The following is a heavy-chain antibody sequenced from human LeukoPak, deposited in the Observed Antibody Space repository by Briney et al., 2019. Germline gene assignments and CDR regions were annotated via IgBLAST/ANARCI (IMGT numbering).Heavy chain of an antibody. CDR3: ARIHCSSTSCYTGNWFDP. D-gene: IGHD2-2*02. J-gene: IGHJ5*02. V-gene: IGHV4-4*07. Sequence: PSETLSLTCTVSGGSISSYYWSWIRQPAGKGLEWIGRIYTSGGTNYNPSLKSRVTMSVDTSKNQFSLKLSSVTAADTAVYYCARIHCSSTSCYTGNWFDPWGQGTLVTVSS. CDR2: IYTSGGT. CDR1: GGSISSYY.